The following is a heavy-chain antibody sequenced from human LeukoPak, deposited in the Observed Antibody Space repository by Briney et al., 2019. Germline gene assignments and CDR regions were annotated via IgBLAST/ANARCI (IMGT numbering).Heavy chain of an antibody. Sequence: PSETLSLTCTVSGGSISSYYWSWIRQPPGKGLEWIGYIYYSGSTNYNPSLKSRVTISVDTSKNQFSLKLSSVTAADTAVYYCARDRGVFGVLPEPDYWGQGTLVTVSS. J-gene: IGHJ4*02. CDR3: ARDRGVFGVLPEPDY. D-gene: IGHD3-3*01. CDR1: GGSISSYY. V-gene: IGHV4-59*01. CDR2: IYYSGST.